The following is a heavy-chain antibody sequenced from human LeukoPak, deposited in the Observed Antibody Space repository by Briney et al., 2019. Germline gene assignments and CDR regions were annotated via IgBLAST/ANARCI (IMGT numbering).Heavy chain of an antibody. J-gene: IGHJ5*02. CDR3: ARDRLRLGYERTNWFDP. V-gene: IGHV1-2*02. CDR1: GYTFIGYY. Sequence: ASVKVSCKASGYTFIGYYMSWVRQAPGQGLEWMGWINPNSGGTNYAQKFQGRVTMTRDTSISTVYMELSRLRSDDTAVYYCARDRLRLGYERTNWFDPWGQGTLVTVSS. D-gene: IGHD2-15*01. CDR2: INPNSGGT.